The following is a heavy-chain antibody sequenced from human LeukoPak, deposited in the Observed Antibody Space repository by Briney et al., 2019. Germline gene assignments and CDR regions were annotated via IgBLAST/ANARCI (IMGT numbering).Heavy chain of an antibody. CDR3: ARTAYSSSLTFNKN. J-gene: IGHJ4*02. Sequence: ASVKVSCKASGYTFTGYYMHWVRQAPGQGLEWMGWINPKSGGTNYAEKFQGRVTMTRDTSISTAYMEVIRLRSDDTAVYYCARTAYSSSLTFNKNWGQGTLVTVCS. D-gene: IGHD6-13*01. V-gene: IGHV1-2*02. CDR2: INPKSGGT. CDR1: GYTFTGYY.